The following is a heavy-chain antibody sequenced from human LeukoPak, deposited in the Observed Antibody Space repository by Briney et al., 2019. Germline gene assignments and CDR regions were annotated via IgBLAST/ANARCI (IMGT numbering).Heavy chain of an antibody. J-gene: IGHJ1*01. CDR1: GFTFSSYG. CDR2: ISYDGSNK. D-gene: IGHD2-15*01. Sequence: PGGSLRLSCAASGFTFSSYGMHWVRQAPAKGLEWVAVISYDGSNKYYADSVKGRFTISRDNSKNTLYLQMNSLRAEDTAVYYCAKETLRGCSGGCCYSAEYFQHWGQGTLVTVSS. V-gene: IGHV3-30*18. CDR3: AKETLRGCSGGCCYSAEYFQH.